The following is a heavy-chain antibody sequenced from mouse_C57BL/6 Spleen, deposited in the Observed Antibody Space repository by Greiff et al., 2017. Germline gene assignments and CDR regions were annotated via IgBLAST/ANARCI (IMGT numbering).Heavy chain of an antibody. D-gene: IGHD2-1*01. CDR2: ISSGSSTI. V-gene: IGHV5-17*01. Sequence: EVMLVESGGGLVKPGGSLKLSCAASGFTFSDYGMHWVRQAPEKGLEWVAYISSGSSTIYYADTVKGRFTISRDNAKNTLFLQMTRLRSEDTAMYYCARPNYGNYLYFDYWGQGTTLTVSS. CDR3: ARPNYGNYLYFDY. CDR1: GFTFSDYG. J-gene: IGHJ2*01.